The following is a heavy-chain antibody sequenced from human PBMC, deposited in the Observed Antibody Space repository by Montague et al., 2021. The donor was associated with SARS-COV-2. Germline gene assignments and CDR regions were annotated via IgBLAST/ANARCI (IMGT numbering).Heavy chain of an antibody. V-gene: IGHV3-74*01. D-gene: IGHD6-19*01. J-gene: IGHJ4*02. CDR1: GFIFSNYW. CDR3: ASWISGVAGTDY. Sequence: SRRLSCAASGFIFSNYWMHWVRQAPGKGLVWVSRINIDGSGITYADSVKGRFTISRDNAKNTLYLQMNSLRAEDTAVYYCASWISGVAGTDYWGQGTLVTVSS. CDR2: INIDGSGI.